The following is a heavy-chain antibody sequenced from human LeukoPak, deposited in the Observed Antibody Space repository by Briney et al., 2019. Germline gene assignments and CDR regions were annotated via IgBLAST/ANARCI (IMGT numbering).Heavy chain of an antibody. V-gene: IGHV3-9*01. D-gene: IGHD2/OR15-2a*01. CDR2: ISWNIGRI. Sequence: GRSLRLSCAASGFTFDDYAMHWVRQAPGKGLEWVSGISWNIGRIDYADSVKGRFTISRDNAKNSLYLQMNSLRTEDTALYYCAKGSISWYFDLWGRGTQVTVSS. J-gene: IGHJ2*01. CDR1: GFTFDDYA. CDR3: AKGSISWYFDL.